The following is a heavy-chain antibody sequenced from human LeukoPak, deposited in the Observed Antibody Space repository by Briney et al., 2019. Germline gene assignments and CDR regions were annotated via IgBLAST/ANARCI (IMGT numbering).Heavy chain of an antibody. CDR3: ARMMGCTNGVCPKEPYYFDY. CDR2: IKQDGSEK. J-gene: IGHJ4*02. Sequence: GGSLRLSRAASGFTFSSYWMSWVRQAPGKGLEWVANIKQDGSEKYYVDSVKGRFTISRDNAKNSLYLQMNSLRAEDTAVYYCARMMGCTNGVCPKEPYYFDYWGQGTLVTVSS. V-gene: IGHV3-7*01. CDR1: GFTFSSYW. D-gene: IGHD2-8*01.